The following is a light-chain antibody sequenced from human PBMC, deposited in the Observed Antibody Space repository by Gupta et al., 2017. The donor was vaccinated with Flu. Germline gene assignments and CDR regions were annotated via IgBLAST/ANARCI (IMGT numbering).Light chain of an antibody. J-gene: IGKJ4*01. CDR3: QQTYTTPLLT. CDR1: QSIITY. V-gene: IGKV1-39*01. CDR2: GAS. Sequence: DRVTITCRASQSIITYLNWYQQKPGKAPNLLIYGASRLQSGVPSRFSGSGSGTDFTLTISSLQPEDFATYYCQQTYTTPLLTFGAGTKVEIK.